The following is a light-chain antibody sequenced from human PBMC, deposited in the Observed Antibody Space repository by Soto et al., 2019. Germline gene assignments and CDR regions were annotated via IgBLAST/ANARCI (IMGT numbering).Light chain of an antibody. CDR3: HQYAIAPRT. J-gene: IGKJ4*01. V-gene: IGKV3-20*01. CDR1: QSVGNNY. CDR2: VAS. Sequence: EIVLTQSPGILSLSPGERATLSCRASQSVGNNYLAWYQQKPGQAPRLLIYVASTRATGIPDRFSGSGSGTDFTLTITRLDPEESAVYYCHQYAIAPRTFGGGTKVEIK.